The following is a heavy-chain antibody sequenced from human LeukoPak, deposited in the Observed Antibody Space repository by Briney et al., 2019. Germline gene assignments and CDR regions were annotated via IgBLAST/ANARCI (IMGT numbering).Heavy chain of an antibody. V-gene: IGHV4-59*11. CDR2: VYYSGRT. D-gene: IGHD3-22*01. Sequence: PSETLFLTCTVSGVSISGHYWSWIRQPPGNGLEWIGFVYYSGRTRYNPSLHSRVTISADTSKNHLSLKLTSVTAADTAVYYCARLLDNDSSGDPDTFDMWGQGIKVTVSS. J-gene: IGHJ3*02. CDR1: GVSISGHY. CDR3: ARLLDNDSSGDPDTFDM.